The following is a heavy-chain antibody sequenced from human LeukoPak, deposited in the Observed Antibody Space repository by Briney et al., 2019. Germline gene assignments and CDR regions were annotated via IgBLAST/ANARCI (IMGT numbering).Heavy chain of an antibody. CDR3: ARDPVGATVPYYFDY. D-gene: IGHD1-26*01. Sequence: GGSLTLSCVASGFTITTYAMGWVRQAPGKGLEWVSVISDRGDSTHYADSVKGRFTISRDNSKNTLYLQMNSLRAEDTAVYYCARDPVGATVPYYFDYWGQGTLVTVSS. CDR2: ISDRGDST. CDR1: GFTITTYA. V-gene: IGHV3-23*01. J-gene: IGHJ4*02.